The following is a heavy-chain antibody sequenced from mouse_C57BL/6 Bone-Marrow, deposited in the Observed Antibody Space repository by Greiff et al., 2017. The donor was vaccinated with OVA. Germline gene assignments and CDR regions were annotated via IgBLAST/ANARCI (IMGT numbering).Heavy chain of an antibody. CDR2: IDPENGDS. CDR1: GFNIKDDY. J-gene: IGHJ2*01. CDR3: TTSYYSNYDY. V-gene: IGHV14-4*01. Sequence: VPLKPSWAELVRPGASVKLSCTASGFNIKDDYMHWVKPMPEQGLAWIGWIDPENGDSEYASKFQGKATITADTSSNTAYLQLSSLTSEDTAVYYCTTSYYSNYDYWGQGTTLTVSS. D-gene: IGHD2-5*01.